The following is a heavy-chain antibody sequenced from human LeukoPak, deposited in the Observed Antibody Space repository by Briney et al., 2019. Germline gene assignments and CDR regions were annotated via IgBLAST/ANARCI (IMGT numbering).Heavy chain of an antibody. CDR1: GGSISSADYY. CDR3: VGFVRLWARNAFDI. D-gene: IGHD5-18*01. Sequence: SESLSLTCTVSGGSISSADYYWSWIRQPPGKGLEWIGYIYYSGSTNYNPSLKSRVTISVDTSKNQFSLKLSSVTAADTAVYYCVGFVRLWARNAFDIWGQGTMVTVSS. J-gene: IGHJ3*02. CDR2: IYYSGST. V-gene: IGHV4-30-4*01.